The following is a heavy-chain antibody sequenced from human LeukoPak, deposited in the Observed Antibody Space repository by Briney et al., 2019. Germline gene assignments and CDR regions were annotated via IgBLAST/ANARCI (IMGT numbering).Heavy chain of an antibody. Sequence: GGSLRLSCAASGFTFSSYGMHWVRQAPGKGLEWVAFIRYDGSNKYYADSVKGRFTISRDNSKNTLYLQMNSLRAEDTAVYYCARVYYYGSGSQGNDYWGQGTLVTVSS. CDR3: ARVYYYGSGSQGNDY. CDR1: GFTFSSYG. V-gene: IGHV3-30*02. CDR2: IRYDGSNK. D-gene: IGHD3-10*01. J-gene: IGHJ4*02.